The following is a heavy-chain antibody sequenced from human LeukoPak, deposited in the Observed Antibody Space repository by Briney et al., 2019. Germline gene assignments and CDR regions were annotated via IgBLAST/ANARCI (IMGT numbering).Heavy chain of an antibody. Sequence: PGRSLRLSCAASGFTFNDYGMHWVRQAPGKGLEWVAVISFDGSDEFYADSVKGRFTIFRDSFKNTLYLQLNSLVAEDTAIYYCVKADSGYYRWGQGTLVTVSS. D-gene: IGHD3-22*01. V-gene: IGHV3-30*18. CDR3: VKADSGYYR. CDR1: GFTFNDYG. J-gene: IGHJ5*02. CDR2: ISFDGSDE.